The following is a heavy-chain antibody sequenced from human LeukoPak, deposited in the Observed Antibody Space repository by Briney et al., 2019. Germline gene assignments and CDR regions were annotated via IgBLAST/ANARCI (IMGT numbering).Heavy chain of an antibody. D-gene: IGHD6-25*01. V-gene: IGHV3-23*01. Sequence: GGSLRLSCAASGFTFSSYAMSWVRQAPTKGLEWVSGISGSGDSTYYADSVKGRFTISRDNSKNTLYLEINSLTAEDTAVYYCAKDKYTGGIFVSWGEGSLV. CDR2: ISGSGDST. CDR3: AKDKYTGGIFVS. J-gene: IGHJ5*02. CDR1: GFTFSSYA.